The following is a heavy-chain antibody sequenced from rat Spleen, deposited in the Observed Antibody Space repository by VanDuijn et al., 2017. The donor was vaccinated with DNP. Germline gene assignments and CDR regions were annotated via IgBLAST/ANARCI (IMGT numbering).Heavy chain of an antibody. Sequence: EVQLVESGGGLVQPGRSLKLSCAASGFTFSNYDMAWVRQAPTKGLEWVASISPSGGSTYYRDSVKGRFTVSRDNAKTSLWLQMDSLRPEDTATYYCARLGPHYFDYWGQGVMVTVSS. V-gene: IGHV5-25*01. J-gene: IGHJ2*01. CDR3: ARLGPHYFDY. CDR1: GFTFSNYD. CDR2: ISPSGGST. D-gene: IGHD4-1*01.